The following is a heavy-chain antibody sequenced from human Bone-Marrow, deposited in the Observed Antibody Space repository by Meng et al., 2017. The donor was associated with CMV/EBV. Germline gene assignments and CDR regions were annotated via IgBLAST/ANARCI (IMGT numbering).Heavy chain of an antibody. CDR2: ISYDGSNK. V-gene: IGHV3-30*03. Sequence: FGFTFSSYGMHWVRQAPGKGLEWVAVISYDGSNKYYADSVKGRFTISRDNSKNTLYLQMNSLRAEDTAVYYCARQGHYDFWSGYYYWGQGTLVTVSS. D-gene: IGHD3-3*01. CDR1: GFTFSSYG. CDR3: ARQGHYDFWSGYYY. J-gene: IGHJ4*02.